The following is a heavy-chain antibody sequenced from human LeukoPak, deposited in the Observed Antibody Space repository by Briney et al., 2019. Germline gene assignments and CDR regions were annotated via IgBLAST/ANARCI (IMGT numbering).Heavy chain of an antibody. CDR3: AREDDDYTNWFDP. CDR2: IYYSGST. Sequence: SQTLSLTCTVSGGSISSGGYYWSWLRQHPGKGLEWIGYIYYSGSTYYNPSLKSRVTISVDTSKNQFSLKLSSVTAADTAVYYCAREDDDYTNWFDPWGQGTLVTVSS. J-gene: IGHJ5*02. D-gene: IGHD4-17*01. V-gene: IGHV4-31*03. CDR1: GGSISSGGYY.